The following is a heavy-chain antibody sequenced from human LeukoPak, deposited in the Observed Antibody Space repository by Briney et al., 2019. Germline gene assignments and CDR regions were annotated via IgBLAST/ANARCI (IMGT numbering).Heavy chain of an antibody. V-gene: IGHV1-69*05. CDR3: PVVVVAAIGFFDP. D-gene: IGHD2-15*01. Sequence: ASVKVSCKASGGTFTSYAISWVRQAPRQGLEWMGGIIPIFGTANYAQKFQGRVTITTDESTSTAYMELSSLRSEDTAVYYCPVVVVAAIGFFDPWGQGTLVTVSS. CDR2: IIPIFGTA. CDR1: GGTFTSYA. J-gene: IGHJ5*02.